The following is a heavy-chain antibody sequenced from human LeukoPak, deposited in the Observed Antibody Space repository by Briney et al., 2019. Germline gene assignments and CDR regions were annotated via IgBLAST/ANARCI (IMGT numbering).Heavy chain of an antibody. V-gene: IGHV4-38-2*02. CDR1: GSSISTVYY. CDR2: IFHTGKV. J-gene: IGHJ4*02. Sequence: PSETLSLTCTVSGSSISTVYYWGWVRPRPGKSLEWIGSIFHTGKVYYNPSLKSRVTMSLDTSQNQFSLNLGAVTAADTAIYYCTRAYRPHVVGTHYWGQGTLVAVSS. CDR3: TRAYRPHVVGTHY. D-gene: IGHD2-15*01.